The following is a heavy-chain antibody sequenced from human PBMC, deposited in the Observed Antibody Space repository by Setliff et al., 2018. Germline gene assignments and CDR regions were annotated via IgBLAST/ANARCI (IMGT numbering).Heavy chain of an antibody. Sequence: ASVKVSCKASGYTFTSYGIAWVRQAPGQGLEWMGWISAYNGNTKYAQKLQGRVTMTTDTSTSTAYMELRSLRSDDTAVYYCARDRRMGEERGHAFDIWGQGTMVTVSS. CDR3: ARDRRMGEERGHAFDI. J-gene: IGHJ3*02. D-gene: IGHD3-16*01. V-gene: IGHV1-18*01. CDR2: ISAYNGNT. CDR1: GYTFTSYG.